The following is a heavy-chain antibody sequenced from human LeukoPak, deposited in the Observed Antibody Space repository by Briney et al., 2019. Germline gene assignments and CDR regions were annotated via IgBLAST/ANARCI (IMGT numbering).Heavy chain of an antibody. Sequence: SGPTLVKPTQTLTLTCTFSGFSLSTSGVGVGWIRQPPGKALEWLALIYWDDDKRYSPSLKSRLTITKDTSKNQVVLTMTNMDPVDTATYYCAQGYDYVWGSYRYHFDYWGQGTLVTVS. CDR1: GFSLSTSGVG. J-gene: IGHJ4*02. CDR3: AQGYDYVWGSYRYHFDY. V-gene: IGHV2-5*02. CDR2: IYWDDDK. D-gene: IGHD3-16*02.